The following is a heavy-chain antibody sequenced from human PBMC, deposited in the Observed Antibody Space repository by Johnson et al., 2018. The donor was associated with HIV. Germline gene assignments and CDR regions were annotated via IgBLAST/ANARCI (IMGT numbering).Heavy chain of an antibody. CDR1: AFSVSSNY. CDR2: IYSGGST. V-gene: IGHV3-66*02. J-gene: IGHJ3*02. CDR3: AKVWTTVVTYDAFDI. Sequence: VQLVESGGGLVQPGGSLRLSCAVSAFSVSSNYMSWVRQAPGKGLEWVSVIYSGGSTYYADSVKGRFTISRDNSKNTLYLQMNNVRAEDTAVYYCAKVWTTVVTYDAFDIWGQGT. D-gene: IGHD4-23*01.